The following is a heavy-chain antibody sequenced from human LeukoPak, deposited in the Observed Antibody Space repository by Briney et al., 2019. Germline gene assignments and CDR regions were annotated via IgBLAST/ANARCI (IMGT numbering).Heavy chain of an antibody. CDR1: GFTFSSYR. CDR3: APRVVVIAAPFDY. Sequence: GGSLRLSCVASGFTFSSYRMHWVRQAPGKGLEWVAFIRYDGSNRYYADSVKGRFTISRDNSKNTLYLQMNSLRAEDTAVYYCAPRVVVIAAPFDYWGQGTLVTVSS. J-gene: IGHJ4*02. CDR2: IRYDGSNR. V-gene: IGHV3-30*02. D-gene: IGHD2-21*01.